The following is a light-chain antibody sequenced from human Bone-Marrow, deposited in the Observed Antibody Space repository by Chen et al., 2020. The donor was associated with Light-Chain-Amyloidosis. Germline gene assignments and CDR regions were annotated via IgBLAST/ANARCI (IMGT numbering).Light chain of an antibody. CDR3: QVWERRRDRPV. J-gene: IGLJ3*02. V-gene: IGLV3-21*02. CDR1: NSGSTS. CDR2: DDS. Sequence: SYVLTQPSSVSVAPGQTATIACGGNNSGSTSVHWYQQTPGQAPVLVVYDDSDRPSGIPERLSGSNSGNTATLTSGGVEAGDGDDYYRQVWERRRDRPVFGGGTKLTVL.